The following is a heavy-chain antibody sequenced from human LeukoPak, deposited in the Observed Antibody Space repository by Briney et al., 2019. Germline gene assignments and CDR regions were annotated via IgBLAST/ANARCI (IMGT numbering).Heavy chain of an antibody. CDR1: GGTFSSYA. J-gene: IGHJ3*02. CDR3: ARDRDAAAYCGGDCYVAFDI. V-gene: IGHV1-18*01. Sequence: GSSVKFSCKASGGTFSSYAISWVRQVPGQGLEWMGWISAYNANTNWAQKLQGRVTMTTDTSTSTAYMELRSLRSDDTAVYYCARDRDAAAYCGGDCYVAFDIWGQGTMVTVSS. D-gene: IGHD2-21*01. CDR2: ISAYNANT.